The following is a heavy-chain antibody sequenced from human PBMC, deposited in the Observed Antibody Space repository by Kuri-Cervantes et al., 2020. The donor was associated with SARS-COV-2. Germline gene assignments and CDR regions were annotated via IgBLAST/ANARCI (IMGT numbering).Heavy chain of an antibody. D-gene: IGHD3-10*01. CDR2: IKQDGSEK. J-gene: IGHJ5*02. Sequence: GESLKISCAASGFTFSSYWMSWVRQAPGKGLERVANIKQDGSEKYYVDSVKGRFTISRDNAKNSLYLQMNSLRAEDTAVYYCARSNIMYYYGSGGLSNWFDPWGQGTLVTVSS. CDR1: GFTFSSYW. V-gene: IGHV3-7*01. CDR3: ARSNIMYYYGSGGLSNWFDP.